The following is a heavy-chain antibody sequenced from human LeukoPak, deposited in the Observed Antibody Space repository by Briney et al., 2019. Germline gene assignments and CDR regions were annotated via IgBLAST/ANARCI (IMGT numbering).Heavy chain of an antibody. D-gene: IGHD6-25*01. CDR3: AKVGFSDY. CDR1: GFFFSNYG. CDR2: IGGSGDRT. Sequence: HPGGTLRLSCEASGFFFSNYGMNWVRLTPGKGLEWVSGIGGSGDRTYYADSVKGRFTISRDNSKNTMYLQMNSLRAEDTAVYYCAKVGFSDYWGQGTLVTVSS. J-gene: IGHJ4*02. V-gene: IGHV3-23*01.